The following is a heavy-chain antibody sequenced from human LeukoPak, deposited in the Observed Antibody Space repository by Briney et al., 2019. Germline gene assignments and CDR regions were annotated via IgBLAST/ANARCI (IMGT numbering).Heavy chain of an antibody. CDR1: GRSISRYY. J-gene: IGHJ4*02. D-gene: IGHD2-15*01. CDR3: ARGRVDYFDY. Sequence: SETLSLTCTVSGRSISRYYWSWIRQPPGKGLEWMGYIYYSWSTNYNPSLKSRVTISVDTSKYQFSLKLSSVTAADTAVDYCARGRVDYFDYWGQGTLGTVSS. V-gene: IGHV4-59*01. CDR2: IYYSWST.